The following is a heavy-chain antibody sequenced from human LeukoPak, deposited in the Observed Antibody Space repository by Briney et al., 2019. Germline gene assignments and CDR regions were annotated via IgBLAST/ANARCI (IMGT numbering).Heavy chain of an antibody. Sequence: SETLSLTCTVSGDSLNNYYWCWIRQPPGKGLEWIGYISYSGTTRYHPSLNSRVTISVNMSKKQSSLRLKSVTAADTAVYYCARHLVATISVFESWGQGALVTVSS. V-gene: IGHV4-59*08. CDR2: ISYSGTT. CDR3: ARHLVATISVFES. J-gene: IGHJ4*02. CDR1: GDSLNNYY. D-gene: IGHD3-3*01.